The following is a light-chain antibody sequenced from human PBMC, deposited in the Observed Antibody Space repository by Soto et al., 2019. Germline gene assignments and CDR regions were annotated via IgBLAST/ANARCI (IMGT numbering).Light chain of an antibody. CDR3: AAWDDSLEGVV. J-gene: IGLJ3*02. CDR1: SSNIRSNP. CDR2: TNN. V-gene: IGLV1-44*01. Sequence: QPVLTQPPSASGTPGQRVTISCSGSSSNIRSNPVSWYQHLPGTAPKVLIFTNNQRPSGVPDRVSGSKSGTSASLAISGLRSEDEAHYYCAAWDDSLEGVVLGGGTKLTVL.